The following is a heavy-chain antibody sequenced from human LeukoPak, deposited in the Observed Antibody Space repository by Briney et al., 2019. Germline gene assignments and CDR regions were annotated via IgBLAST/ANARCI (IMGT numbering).Heavy chain of an antibody. CDR2: ISYDGSNK. D-gene: IGHD5-18*01. CDR1: GFTFSSYA. J-gene: IGHJ4*02. CDR3: ARGQEYSYGQFDY. Sequence: TGGSLRLSCAASGFTFSSYAMHWVRQAPGKGLEWVAVISYDGSNKYYADSVKGRFTISRDNSKNTLYLQMNSLRAEDTAVYYCARGQEYSYGQFDYWGQGTLVTVSS. V-gene: IGHV3-30-3*01.